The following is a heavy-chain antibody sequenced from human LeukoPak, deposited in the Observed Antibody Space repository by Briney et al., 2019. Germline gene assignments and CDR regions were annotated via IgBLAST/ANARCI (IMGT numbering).Heavy chain of an antibody. CDR2: IYYSGST. D-gene: IGHD3-10*01. Sequence: SETLSLTCTVSGGSISSGGYYWSWIRQHPGKGLEWIWYIYYSGSTYYNPSLKSRVTISVDTSKNQFSLKLSSVTAADTAVYYCARGSVWFGELPPFDYWGQGTLVTVSS. CDR3: ARGSVWFGELPPFDY. CDR1: GGSISSGGYY. J-gene: IGHJ4*02. V-gene: IGHV4-31*03.